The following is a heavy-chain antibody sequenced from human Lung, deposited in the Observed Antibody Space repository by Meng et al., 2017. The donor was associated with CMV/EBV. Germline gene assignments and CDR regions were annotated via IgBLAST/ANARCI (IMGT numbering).Heavy chain of an antibody. V-gene: IGHV3-21*01. CDR3: ARGCSSTSCYSDAFDI. CDR1: GFTFSSYS. Sequence: GGSXRLXCAASGFTFSSYSMNWVRQAPGKGLEWVSSISSSSSYIYYADSVKGRFTISRDNAKNSLYLQMNSLRAEDTAVYYCARGCSSTSCYSDAFDIWGQGTXVT. J-gene: IGHJ3*02. D-gene: IGHD2-2*01. CDR2: ISSSSSYI.